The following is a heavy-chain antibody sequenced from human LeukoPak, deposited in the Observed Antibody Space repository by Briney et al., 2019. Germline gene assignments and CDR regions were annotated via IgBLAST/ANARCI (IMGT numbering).Heavy chain of an antibody. CDR2: IRSKANSYAT. Sequence: GESLKISCAASGFTFSGSAMHWVRQASGKGLEWVGRIRSKANSYATAYAAPVKGRFTISRDDSKNTAYLQMNSLKTEDTAVYYCTIRGGDYYYYYMDVWGKGTTVTVSS. V-gene: IGHV3-73*01. D-gene: IGHD2-21*01. CDR1: GFTFSGSA. J-gene: IGHJ6*03. CDR3: TIRGGDYYYYYMDV.